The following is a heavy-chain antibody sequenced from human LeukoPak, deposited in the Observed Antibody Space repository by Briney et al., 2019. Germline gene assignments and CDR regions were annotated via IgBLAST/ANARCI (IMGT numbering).Heavy chain of an antibody. CDR1: GYTFSDYY. CDR2: INPNSGGT. Sequence: ASVKVSCKASGYTFSDYYIHWVRQAPGQGLEWMGWINPNSGGTNYAQKFQGRVTMTRDTSISTAYMELSRLRSDDTAVYYCARGKWELWDYYYMDVWGKGTTVTVSS. J-gene: IGHJ6*03. V-gene: IGHV1-2*02. D-gene: IGHD1-26*01. CDR3: ARGKWELWDYYYMDV.